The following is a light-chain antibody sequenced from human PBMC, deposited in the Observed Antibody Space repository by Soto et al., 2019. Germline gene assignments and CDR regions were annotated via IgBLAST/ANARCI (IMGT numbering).Light chain of an antibody. Sequence: QSALTQPASVSGSPGQAITISCTGTSSDVGGYNYVSCYQQHPGKAPKLMIYEVSNRPSGVSNRFSGPKSGNTASLTISGLQAEDEADYFCSSYTSSSTPYWVFGGGTKVTVL. CDR1: SSDVGGYNY. CDR3: SSYTSSSTPYWV. CDR2: EVS. J-gene: IGLJ3*02. V-gene: IGLV2-14*01.